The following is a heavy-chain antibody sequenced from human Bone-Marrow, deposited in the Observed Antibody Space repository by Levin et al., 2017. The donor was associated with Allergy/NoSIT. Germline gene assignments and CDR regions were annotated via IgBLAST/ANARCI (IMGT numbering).Heavy chain of an antibody. CDR3: AKGGYNWNYAFDY. D-gene: IGHD1-7*01. CDR2: ISWNSGSI. Sequence: PGGSLRLSCAASGLTFDDYAMHWVRQAPGKGLEWVSGISWNSGSIGYADSVKGRFTISRDNAKNSLYLQMNSLRAEDTALYYCAKGGYNWNYAFDYWGQGTLVTVSS. CDR1: GLTFDDYA. J-gene: IGHJ4*02. V-gene: IGHV3-9*01.